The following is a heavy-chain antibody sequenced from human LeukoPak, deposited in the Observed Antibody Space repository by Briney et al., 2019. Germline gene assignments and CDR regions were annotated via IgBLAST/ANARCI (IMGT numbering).Heavy chain of an antibody. CDR2: IYWDDDK. J-gene: IGHJ3*02. CDR3: AHSQVFSYGSFHDAYDI. V-gene: IGHV2-5*02. Sequence: ESGPTLVNPTQTLTLTCTFSGFSLSTSGVGVGWIRQPPGKALEWLALIYWDDDKRYSPSLKSRLTITKDTSKNQVVLTMTNMDPVDTATYYCAHSQVFSYGSFHDAYDIWGLGVLVTVSS. D-gene: IGHD5-18*01. CDR1: GFSLSTSGVG.